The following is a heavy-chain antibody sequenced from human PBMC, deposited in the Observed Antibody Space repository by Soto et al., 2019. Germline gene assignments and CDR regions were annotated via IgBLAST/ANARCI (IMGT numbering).Heavy chain of an antibody. Sequence: SVKVSCKASGGTFSSYAISWVRQAPGQGLEWMGGTGSGTGPGNHAQKFQGRLTVTADKSTSTVYMELTNLSSEDTAVYYCARRHSGGFFRFFDSWGQGTLVTVSS. CDR2: TGSGTGPG. D-gene: IGHD2-15*01. CDR3: ARRHSGGFFRFFDS. CDR1: GGTFSSYA. J-gene: IGHJ4*02. V-gene: IGHV1-69*06.